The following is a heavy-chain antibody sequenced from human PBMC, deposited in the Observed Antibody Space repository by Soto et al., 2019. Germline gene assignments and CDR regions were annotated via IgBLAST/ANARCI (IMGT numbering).Heavy chain of an antibody. J-gene: IGHJ4*02. CDR2: IWYDGSNK. CDR1: GFTFSSYG. D-gene: IGHD2-2*01. CDR3: ARGWETVVVPATLDY. Sequence: GGSLRLSCAASGFTFSSYGMHWVRQAPGKGLEWVAVIWYDGSNKYYADSVKGRFTISRDNSKNTLYLQMNSLRAEDTAVYYGARGWETVVVPATLDYCGQGTLVIVSS. V-gene: IGHV3-33*01.